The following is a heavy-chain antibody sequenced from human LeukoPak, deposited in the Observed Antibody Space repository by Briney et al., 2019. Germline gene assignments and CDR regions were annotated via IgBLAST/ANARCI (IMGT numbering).Heavy chain of an antibody. CDR2: FDPEDGET. CDR3: ATIVPIAVAGPNWFDP. V-gene: IGHV1-24*01. CDR1: GYTLTELS. D-gene: IGHD6-19*01. J-gene: IGHJ5*02. Sequence: ASVKVSCKVSGYTLTELSMHWVRQAPGKGLAWMGGFDPEDGETIYAQKFQGRVTMTEDTSTDTAYMELSSLRSEDTAVYYCATIVPIAVAGPNWFDPWGQGTLVTVSS.